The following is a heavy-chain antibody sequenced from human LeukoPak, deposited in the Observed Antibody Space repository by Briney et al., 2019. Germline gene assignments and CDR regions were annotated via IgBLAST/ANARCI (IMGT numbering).Heavy chain of an antibody. CDR1: GGSISSYY. V-gene: IGHV4-59*01. CDR2: IYYSGST. Sequence: SETLSLTCTVPGGSISSYYWSWIRQPPGKGLEWIGYIYYSGSTNYNPSLKSRVTISVDTSKNQFSLKLSSVTAADTAVYYCARAPSGSYYDDYYYMDVWGKGTTVTVSS. D-gene: IGHD1-26*01. CDR3: ARAPSGSYYDDYYYMDV. J-gene: IGHJ6*03.